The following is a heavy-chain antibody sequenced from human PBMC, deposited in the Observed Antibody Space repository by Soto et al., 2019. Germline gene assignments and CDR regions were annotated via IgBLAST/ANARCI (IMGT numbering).Heavy chain of an antibody. J-gene: IGHJ4*02. CDR1: GGSISDYY. CDR2: IYYGWNT. CDR3: ARDREYYESSGLYFDY. Sequence: SETLSLTCTVSGGSISDYYWSWIRQPPGKGLEWIGYIYYGWNTNYNPSLKSRVTISVDTSKNQFSLKLISVTAADTAVYYCARDREYYESSGLYFDYWGQGTLVTVPS. V-gene: IGHV4-59*01. D-gene: IGHD3-22*01.